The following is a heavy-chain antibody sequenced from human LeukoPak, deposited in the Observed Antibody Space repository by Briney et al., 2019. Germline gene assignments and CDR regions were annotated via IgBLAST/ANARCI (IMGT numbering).Heavy chain of an antibody. CDR1: GGSISSHY. Sequence: PSETLSLTCIVSGGSISSHYWSWIRQPPGKGLEWIGYIYYSGSTNYNPSLKSRVTISVDTSKNHFSLKLNSVTAADTAVYYCARSGSFYLGYFDLWGRGTLVTVPS. V-gene: IGHV4-59*08. CDR3: ARSGSFYLGYFDL. CDR2: IYYSGST. J-gene: IGHJ2*01. D-gene: IGHD1-26*01.